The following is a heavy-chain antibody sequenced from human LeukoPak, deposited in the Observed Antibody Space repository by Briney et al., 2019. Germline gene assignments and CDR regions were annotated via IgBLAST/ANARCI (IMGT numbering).Heavy chain of an antibody. J-gene: IGHJ4*02. CDR2: ISSSSSTI. V-gene: IGHV3-48*01. Sequence: GGSLRLSCAASGFTLSIYSMNWVRQAPGKGLEWVSYISSSSSTIYYADSVKGRFTISRDNAKNSLYLQMNSLRVEDTAVYYCTAFESGGFYWGQGTLVTVSS. CDR1: GFTLSIYS. D-gene: IGHD2-15*01. CDR3: TAFESGGFY.